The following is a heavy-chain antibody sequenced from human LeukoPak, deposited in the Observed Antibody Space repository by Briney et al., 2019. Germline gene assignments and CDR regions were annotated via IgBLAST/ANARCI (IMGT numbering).Heavy chain of an antibody. Sequence: PGGSLRLSCAASGVTVSSNYMSWVRQAPGKGLEWVSVIYSGGSTYYADSGKGRVTISRDNSKNTLYLQMNSLRAEDTAVYYCARDLGYSGWETRLLDYWGQGTLVTVSS. J-gene: IGHJ4*02. CDR3: ARDLGYSGWETRLLDY. V-gene: IGHV3-53*05. CDR1: GVTVSSNY. CDR2: IYSGGST. D-gene: IGHD6-19*01.